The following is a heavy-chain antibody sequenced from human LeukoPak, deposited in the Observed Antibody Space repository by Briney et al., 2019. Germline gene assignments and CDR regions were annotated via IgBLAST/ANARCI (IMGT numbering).Heavy chain of an antibody. CDR3: ATLPYGGYADY. CDR1: GYIFTNYW. V-gene: IGHV5-51*01. J-gene: IGHJ4*02. Sequence: GESLKISCKGPGYIFTNYWIGWVRQMPGKGLEFMGTIYPGDSDTRYSPSFQGQVTISADKSISTAYLLWSSLKASDTAMYYCATLPYGGYADYWGRGALVTVSP. CDR2: IYPGDSDT. D-gene: IGHD5-12*01.